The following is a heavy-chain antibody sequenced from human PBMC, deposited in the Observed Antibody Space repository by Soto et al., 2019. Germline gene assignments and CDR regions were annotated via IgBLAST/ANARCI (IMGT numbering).Heavy chain of an antibody. CDR1: GYIFTTYW. CDR2: IYPGDSDT. J-gene: IGHJ6*02. V-gene: IGHV5-51*01. CDR3: ARRNPPSRDYNYYGMDV. D-gene: IGHD6-6*01. Sequence: PGESLKISCKGSGYIFTTYWIAWVRQKPGKGLEWMGIIYPGDSDTRYSPSFQGQVTISADRSISTAYLQWSSLKASDTAIYYRARRNPPSRDYNYYGMDVWGQGTTVTVSS.